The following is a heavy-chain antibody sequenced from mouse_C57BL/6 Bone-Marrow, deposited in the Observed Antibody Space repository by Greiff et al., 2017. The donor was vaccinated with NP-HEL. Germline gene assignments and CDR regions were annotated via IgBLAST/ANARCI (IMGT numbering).Heavy chain of an antibody. Sequence: QVQLKESGAELVRPGTSVKVSCKASGYAFTNYLIEWVKQRPGQGLEWIGVINPGSGGTNYNEKFKGKATLTADKSSSTAYMQLSSLTSEDSAVYFCARETSHFDYWGQGTTLTVSS. V-gene: IGHV1-54*01. CDR1: GYAFTNYL. J-gene: IGHJ2*01. D-gene: IGHD6-1*01. CDR2: INPGSGGT. CDR3: ARETSHFDY.